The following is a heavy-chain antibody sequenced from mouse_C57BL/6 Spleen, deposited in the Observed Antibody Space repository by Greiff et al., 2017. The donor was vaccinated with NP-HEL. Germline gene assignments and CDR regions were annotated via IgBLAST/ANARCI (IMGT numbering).Heavy chain of an antibody. V-gene: IGHV5-4*01. Sequence: DVKLQESGGGLVKPGGSLKLSCAASGFTFSSYAMSWVRQTPEKRLEWVATISDGGSYTYYPDNVKGRFTISRDNAKNNLYLQMSHLKSEDTAMYYCARDRLDYYGSSPFAYWGQGTLVTVSA. D-gene: IGHD1-1*01. CDR2: ISDGGSYT. J-gene: IGHJ3*01. CDR1: GFTFSSYA. CDR3: ARDRLDYYGSSPFAY.